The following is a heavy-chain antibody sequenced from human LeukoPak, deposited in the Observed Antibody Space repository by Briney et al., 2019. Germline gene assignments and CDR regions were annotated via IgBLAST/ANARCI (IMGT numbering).Heavy chain of an antibody. CDR1: GDSISSYY. CDR3: ARGVGAAPQ. J-gene: IGHJ4*02. V-gene: IGHV4-59*01. CDR2: VYYSGSS. D-gene: IGHD1-26*01. Sequence: SETLSLTCTVSGDSISSYYWSWIRHHPGGGLEWIGYVYYSGSSNYSPSLKSRVTISVDTSKNQFSLKLRSVTAADTAVYYCARGVGAAPQWGQGTLVTVSS.